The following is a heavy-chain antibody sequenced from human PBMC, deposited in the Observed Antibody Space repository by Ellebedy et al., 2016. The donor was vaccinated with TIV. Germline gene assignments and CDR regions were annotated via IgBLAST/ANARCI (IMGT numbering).Heavy chain of an antibody. J-gene: IGHJ6*02. D-gene: IGHD4-17*01. CDR2: INSDGSST. CDR1: GFTFSRYW. Sequence: GGSLRLSCAASGFTFSRYWMHWVRQAPGKGLVWVSRINSDGSSTSYADSVKGRFTISRDNSKNTLYLQMNSLRAEDTAVYYCARDSRVTTSYYYYAMDVWGQGTTVTVSS. V-gene: IGHV3-74*01. CDR3: ARDSRVTTSYYYYAMDV.